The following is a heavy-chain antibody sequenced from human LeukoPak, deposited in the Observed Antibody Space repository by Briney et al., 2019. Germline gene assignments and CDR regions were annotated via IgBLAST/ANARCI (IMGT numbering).Heavy chain of an antibody. CDR2: IYSAGTT. V-gene: IGHV3-66*01. CDR3: ARGAMVGAVAGS. J-gene: IGHJ4*02. CDR1: GFTFSNAW. D-gene: IGHD6-19*01. Sequence: PGGSLRLSCAASGFTFSNAWMNWVRQAPGKGLEWVSVIYSAGTTYYADSVKGRFTISRDTSKNTLYLQMNSLRAEDTAVYYCARGAMVGAVAGSWGQGTLVTVSS.